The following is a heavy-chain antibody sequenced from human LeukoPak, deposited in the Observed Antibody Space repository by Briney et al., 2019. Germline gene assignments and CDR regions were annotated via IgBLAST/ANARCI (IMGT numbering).Heavy chain of an antibody. CDR1: GFSFSSYA. Sequence: PGGSLRLSCAASGFSFSSYAMHWVRQAPGKGLEYVSAISSNGMITYYANSVKGRSTISRDNSKNTLYLQMGSLRAEDMAVYYCARQLAGAGRGWFDPWGQGTLVTVSS. CDR2: ISSNGMIT. J-gene: IGHJ5*02. D-gene: IGHD6-13*01. V-gene: IGHV3-64*01. CDR3: ARQLAGAGRGWFDP.